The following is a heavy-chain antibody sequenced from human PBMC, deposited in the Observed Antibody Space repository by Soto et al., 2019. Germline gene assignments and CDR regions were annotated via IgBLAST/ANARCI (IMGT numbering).Heavy chain of an antibody. CDR2: TNPSDGST. V-gene: IGHV1-46*01. CDR1: GYSLTSYY. D-gene: IGHD3-10*02. J-gene: IGHJ4*02. Sequence: ASVKVSCKASGYSLTSYYMHWVRRAPGQGLEWMGITNPSDGSTNYARKFQGRFTITSDTSTSTVYMEMASLRSEGTAMYYCARSYVTSRPIDFWGQGALVTVSS. CDR3: ARSYVTSRPIDF.